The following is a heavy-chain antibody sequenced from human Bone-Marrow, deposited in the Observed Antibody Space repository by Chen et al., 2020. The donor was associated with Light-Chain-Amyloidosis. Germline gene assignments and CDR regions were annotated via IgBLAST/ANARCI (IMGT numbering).Heavy chain of an antibody. Sequence: QVQLVQSGAEVKEPGASVKVSCQASGYTFTYYPMNWVRQAPGQGLEGMGRINPSGGSTFYAQKFQGRVTMTRDTSTSTVYMELTSLRSDDTAVYYCAREGEDANLDWFDPWGQGTLVTVSS. J-gene: IGHJ5*02. CDR3: AREGEDANLDWFDP. CDR1: GYTFTYYP. CDR2: INPSGGST. D-gene: IGHD2-2*01. V-gene: IGHV1-46*01.